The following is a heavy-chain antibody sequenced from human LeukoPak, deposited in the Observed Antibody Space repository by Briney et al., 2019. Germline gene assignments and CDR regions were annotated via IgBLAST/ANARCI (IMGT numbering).Heavy chain of an antibody. CDR3: ARNDDSSGYLGYYYYYYMDV. CDR1: GGSISSSSYY. J-gene: IGHJ6*03. D-gene: IGHD3-22*01. CDR2: IYYSGST. V-gene: IGHV4-39*07. Sequence: KSSETLSLTCTVSGGSISSSSYYWGWIRQPPGKGLEWIGSIYYSGSTYYNPSLKSRVTISVDTSKNQFSLKLSSVTAADTAVYYCARNDDSSGYLGYYYYYYMDVWGKGTTVTVSS.